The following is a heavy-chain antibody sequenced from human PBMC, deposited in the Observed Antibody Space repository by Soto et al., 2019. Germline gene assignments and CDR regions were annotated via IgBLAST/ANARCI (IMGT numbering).Heavy chain of an antibody. Sequence: ASVKVSCKASGYTFTSYYIHWVRQAPGQGLEWMGIINPSGGSTSYAQKFQGRVTMTRDTSTSTVYMELSSLRSEDTAVYYCARVAAARRDYFDHWGQGTLVTVSS. V-gene: IGHV1-46*01. D-gene: IGHD6-6*01. CDR2: INPSGGST. J-gene: IGHJ4*02. CDR1: GYTFTSYY. CDR3: ARVAAARRDYFDH.